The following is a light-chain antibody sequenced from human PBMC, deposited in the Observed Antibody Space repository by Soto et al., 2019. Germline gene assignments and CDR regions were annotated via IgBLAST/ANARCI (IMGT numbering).Light chain of an antibody. Sequence: DIVMTQSPDSLAVSLGERATINCKSSQSVLYSFNNENYLAWYQQKPGQPPKLLIYWASTRESGVPDRFSGSGSGTDFTLTISSLQAEDVAVYYCQQYYSGLWTLGQGTKVEIK. V-gene: IGKV4-1*01. CDR2: WAS. CDR1: QSVLYSFNNENY. J-gene: IGKJ1*01. CDR3: QQYYSGLWT.